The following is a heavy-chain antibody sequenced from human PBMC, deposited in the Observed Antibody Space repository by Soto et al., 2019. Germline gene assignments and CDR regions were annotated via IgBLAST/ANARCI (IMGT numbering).Heavy chain of an antibody. CDR2: LSGSGGST. V-gene: IGHV3-23*01. CDR1: GFTFSHYA. Sequence: GGSLRLSCAASGFTFSHYAMSWVRQAPGKGLEWVSTLSGSGGSTYYADSVKGRFTISRDNSKNTLYLQMNSLRAEDTAVYYCAKDTVPVATPWFDPWAQGTLVTVSS. CDR3: AKDTVPVATPWFDP. J-gene: IGHJ5*02. D-gene: IGHD2-2*01.